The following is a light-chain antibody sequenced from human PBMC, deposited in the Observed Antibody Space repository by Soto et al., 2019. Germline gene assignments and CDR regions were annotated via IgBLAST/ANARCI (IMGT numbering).Light chain of an antibody. J-gene: IGKJ3*01. CDR2: GVS. CDR1: QSVRSN. CDR3: QQYNNWPTFT. Sequence: EIVMTQSPATLSVSPGERATLSCRASQSVRSNLAWYQQKPGQAPRLVIYGVSTRATGNPVRFSGSGSGTEFTLTIGSLQSEDFAVYYCQQYNNWPTFTFGPGTKVDIK. V-gene: IGKV3-15*01.